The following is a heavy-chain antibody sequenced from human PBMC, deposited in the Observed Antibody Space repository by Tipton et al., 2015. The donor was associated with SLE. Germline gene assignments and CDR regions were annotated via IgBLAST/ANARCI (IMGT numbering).Heavy chain of an antibody. Sequence: RSLRLSCVASGFTFSSYGMHWVRQAPGKGLEWVAVISYDGSNKYYADSVKGRFTISRDNSKNTLYLQMNSLRAEDTAVYYCAKSPGAAMDYFDYWGQGTLVTVSS. CDR2: ISYDGSNK. V-gene: IGHV3-30*18. CDR3: AKSPGAAMDYFDY. D-gene: IGHD2-2*01. CDR1: GFTFSSYG. J-gene: IGHJ4*02.